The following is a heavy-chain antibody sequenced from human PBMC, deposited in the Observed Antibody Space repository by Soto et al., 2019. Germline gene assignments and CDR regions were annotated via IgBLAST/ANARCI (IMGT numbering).Heavy chain of an antibody. J-gene: IGHJ5*02. Sequence: PSETLSLTCTVSGGSISSSSYYWGWIRQPPGKGLEWIGSIYYSGSTYYNPSLKSRVTISVDTSKNQFSLKLSSVTAADTAVYYCARHGRLTYYDFWSGYVRWFDPWGQGTLVTVSS. V-gene: IGHV4-39*01. CDR2: IYYSGST. CDR3: ARHGRLTYYDFWSGYVRWFDP. CDR1: GGSISSSSYY. D-gene: IGHD3-3*01.